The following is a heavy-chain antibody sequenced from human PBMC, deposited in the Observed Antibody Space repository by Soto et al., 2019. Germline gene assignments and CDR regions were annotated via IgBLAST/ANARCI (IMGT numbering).Heavy chain of an antibody. Sequence: SETLSLTCTVSGGSISRFNYYWSWIRQPPGKGLEWIGYIDYSGSTYYNPSLKSRISISVDTSKNQFSLELTSVTAADTAVYYCARRGCSGGLCYHYYNNMDVWDQGTTVTVS. CDR2: IDYSGST. CDR1: GGSISRFNYY. V-gene: IGHV4-30-4*01. CDR3: ARRGCSGGLCYHYYNNMDV. D-gene: IGHD2-15*01. J-gene: IGHJ6*02.